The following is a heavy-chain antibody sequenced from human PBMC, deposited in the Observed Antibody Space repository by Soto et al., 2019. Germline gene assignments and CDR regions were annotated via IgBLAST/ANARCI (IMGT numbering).Heavy chain of an antibody. CDR1: AFSSHHHA. V-gene: IGHV3-9*02. CDR3: TEDILPGGADV. Sequence: GGSLRLSCVASAFSSHHHAIHWVRQGPGKGLEWVSGIHWNNGATGYADSVKGRFTIFKDNVKNSVYLQMNSLRTDDTAFYYCTEDILPGGADVWGQGTTVTVSS. D-gene: IGHD3-16*01. CDR2: IHWNNGAT. J-gene: IGHJ6*02.